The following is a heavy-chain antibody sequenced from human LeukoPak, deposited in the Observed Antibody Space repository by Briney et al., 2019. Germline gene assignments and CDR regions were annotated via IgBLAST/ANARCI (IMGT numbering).Heavy chain of an antibody. CDR3: ARFRPYDSPDY. J-gene: IGHJ4*02. CDR2: INSDGSST. Sequence: GRSLRLSCAASGFTFSSYWMHWVRQAPGKGLVWVSRINSDGSSTSYADSVKGRSTISRDNAKNTLYLQMNSLRAEDTAVYYCARFRPYDSPDYWGQGTLVTVSS. V-gene: IGHV3-74*01. CDR1: GFTFSSYW. D-gene: IGHD3-3*01.